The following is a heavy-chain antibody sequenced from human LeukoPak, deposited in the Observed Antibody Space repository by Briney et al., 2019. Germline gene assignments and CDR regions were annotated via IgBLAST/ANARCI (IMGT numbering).Heavy chain of an antibody. CDR2: IYYSGST. J-gene: IGHJ4*02. Sequence: KPSETLSLTCTVSGGSISSYYWSWIRRPPGKGLEWIGYIYYSGSTNYNPSLKSRVTISVDTSKNQFSLKLSSVTAADTAVYYCARAPSVPYYFDYWGQGTLVTVSS. D-gene: IGHD6-6*01. CDR3: ARAPSVPYYFDY. CDR1: GGSISSYY. V-gene: IGHV4-59*01.